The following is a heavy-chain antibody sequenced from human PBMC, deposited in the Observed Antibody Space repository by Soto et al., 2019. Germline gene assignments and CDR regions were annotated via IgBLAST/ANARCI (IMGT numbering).Heavy chain of an antibody. V-gene: IGHV3-30*18. CDR2: ISYDGSNK. Sequence: GGSLRLSCAASGFTFSSYGMHWVRQAPGKGLEWVAVISYDGSNKYYADSVKGRFTISRDNSKNTLYLQMSSLRAEDTAVYYCVKTERYCSSTSCYHLGMDVWGQGTTVTVSS. D-gene: IGHD2-2*01. CDR3: VKTERYCSSTSCYHLGMDV. J-gene: IGHJ6*02. CDR1: GFTFSSYG.